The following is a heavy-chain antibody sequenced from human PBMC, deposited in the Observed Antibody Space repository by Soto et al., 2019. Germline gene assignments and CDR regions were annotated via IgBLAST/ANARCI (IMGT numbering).Heavy chain of an antibody. CDR3: ARGSTAFDI. V-gene: IGHV1-2*02. J-gene: IGHJ3*02. CDR2: INPNSGGT. CDR1: GYSFTTHA. Sequence: ASVKVSCKASGYSFTTHAMIWVRQAPGQRPEWMGWINPNSGGTNYAQKFQGRVTMTRDTSISTAYMELSRLRSDDTAVYYCARGSTAFDIWGQGTMVTVSS.